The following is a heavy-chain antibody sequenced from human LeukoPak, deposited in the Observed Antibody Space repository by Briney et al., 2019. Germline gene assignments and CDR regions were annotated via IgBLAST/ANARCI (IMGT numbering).Heavy chain of an antibody. CDR2: ISSGSTYI. CDR3: AREVATPYYYYYYYMDV. J-gene: IGHJ6*03. D-gene: IGHD5-12*01. CDR1: GFTFSKYS. V-gene: IGHV3-21*04. Sequence: GGSLRLSCAASGFTFSKYSINWVRQAPGKGLEWVSSISSGSTYIYFADSVKGRFTISRDNSKNTLYLQMNSLRAEDTAVYYCAREVATPYYYYYYYMDVWGKGTTVTVSS.